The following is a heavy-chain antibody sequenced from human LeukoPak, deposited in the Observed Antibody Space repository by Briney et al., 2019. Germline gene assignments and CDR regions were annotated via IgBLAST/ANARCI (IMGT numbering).Heavy chain of an antibody. D-gene: IGHD6-19*01. Sequence: GGSLRLSCAASGFTFSDYYMSWIRQAPGKGLEWVSSISSSSSYIYYADSVKGRFTTSRDNAKNSLYLQMNSLRAEDTAVYYCATMYSSGWMVDYWGQGTLVTVSS. CDR3: ATMYSSGWMVDY. V-gene: IGHV3-11*06. CDR2: ISSSSSYI. J-gene: IGHJ4*02. CDR1: GFTFSDYY.